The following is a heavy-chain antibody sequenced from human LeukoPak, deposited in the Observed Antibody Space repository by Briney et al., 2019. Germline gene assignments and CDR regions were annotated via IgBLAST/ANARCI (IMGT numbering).Heavy chain of an antibody. D-gene: IGHD3-3*01. CDR1: GFNFPNYA. CDR3: AKGPRPDLTVAHTIEN. V-gene: IGHV3-23*01. Sequence: GGSLRLSCAASGFNFPNYAMSWVRQAPERGLEWVSTGSRGDSTYDADSVKGRFTISRDNSKSSLYLQLDSLRAEDTAVYYCAKGPRPDLTVAHTIENWGQGTLVTVSS. J-gene: IGHJ4*02. CDR2: GSRGDST.